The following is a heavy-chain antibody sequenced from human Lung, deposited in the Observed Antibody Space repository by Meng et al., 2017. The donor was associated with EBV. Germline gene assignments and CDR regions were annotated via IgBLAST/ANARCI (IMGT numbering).Heavy chain of an antibody. D-gene: IGHD6-6*01. J-gene: IGHJ4*02. CDR2: IYWDDDK. CDR3: AHIIAARPFDY. CDR1: GFSLSTRGVG. V-gene: IGHV2-5*02. Sequence: QIILKESGPTLMKPTQTLTLTCTFSGFSLSTRGVGVGWTRQPPGKALEWLALIYWDDDKRYSPSLKSRLTITKDTSKNQVVLTMTNMDPVDAATYYCAHIIAARPFDYWGQGTLVTVSS.